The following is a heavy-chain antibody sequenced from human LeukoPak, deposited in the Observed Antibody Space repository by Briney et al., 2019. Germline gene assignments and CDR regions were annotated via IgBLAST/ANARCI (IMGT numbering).Heavy chain of an antibody. Sequence: GGSLRLSCVASGFTFSSCAMSWVRQVPGKGLEWVSAVSDSGGDTYYADSVKGRFTISRDNSKNTLHLQMNNLRAEDTALYYCAKRVPYSSNWPCFDFWGQGTVVAVSS. CDR1: GFTFSSCA. CDR2: VSDSGGDT. V-gene: IGHV3-23*01. CDR3: AKRVPYSSNWPCFDF. J-gene: IGHJ4*02. D-gene: IGHD6-13*01.